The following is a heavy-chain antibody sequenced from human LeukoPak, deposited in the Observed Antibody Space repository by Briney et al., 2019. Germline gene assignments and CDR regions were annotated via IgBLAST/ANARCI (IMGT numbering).Heavy chain of an antibody. D-gene: IGHD6-19*01. CDR2: IYTGGXT. Sequence: SETLSLTCTVSGGSISSYYWSWIRQPXGXGLEWIGRIYTGGXTNYNPSLKSRVTMSVDTSKNQFSLKLSSVTAADTAVYYCARDSPPSYSSGWPYYYYGMDVWGQGTTVTVSS. CDR1: GGSISSYY. CDR3: ARDSPPSYSSGWPYYYYGMDV. V-gene: IGHV4-4*07. J-gene: IGHJ6*02.